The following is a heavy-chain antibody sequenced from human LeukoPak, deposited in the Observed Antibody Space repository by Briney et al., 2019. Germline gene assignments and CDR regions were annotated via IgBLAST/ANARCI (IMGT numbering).Heavy chain of an antibody. CDR2: VKSDGSTT. J-gene: IGHJ4*02. CDR1: GFTFSAYW. D-gene: IGHD2/OR15-2a*01. CDR3: ARAFSGPDS. Sequence: PGGSLRLSCAASGFTFSAYWMDWVRQAPGKGLVWVSCVKSDGSTTVYADSVKGRFTISRDNVKNTVYLQMSSLRVEDTGVYYCARAFSGPDSWGQGTLVTVSS. V-gene: IGHV3-74*01.